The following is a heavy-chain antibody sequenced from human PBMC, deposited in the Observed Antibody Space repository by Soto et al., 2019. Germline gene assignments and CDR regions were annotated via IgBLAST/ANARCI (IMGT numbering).Heavy chain of an antibody. J-gene: IGHJ4*02. D-gene: IGHD3-22*01. CDR3: MLGSGWKDFDY. V-gene: IGHV4-59*04. CDR2: IYYTGST. CDR1: GGSISSYY. Sequence: PSETLSLTCTVSGGSISSYYWSLIRQPPGKGLEWIGYIYYTGSTYYNPSLKSRVTISVDTSKNQFSLKLSSVTAADTAVYYCMLGSGWKDFDYWGQGTLVTVPQ.